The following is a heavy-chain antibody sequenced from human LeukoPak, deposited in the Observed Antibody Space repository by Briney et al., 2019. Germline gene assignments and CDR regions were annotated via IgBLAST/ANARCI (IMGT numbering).Heavy chain of an antibody. CDR3: ARAGAVLWFGELWGDWFDP. CDR1: GDSISSSSYY. D-gene: IGHD3-10*01. J-gene: IGHJ5*02. CDR2: IYYSGNT. Sequence: SETLSLTCTVSGDSISSSSYYWGWIRQPPGKGLEWIASIYYSGNTYYNPSLKSRVTISVDTSNNQFSLKLTSVTAADTAVYYCARAGAVLWFGELWGDWFDPWGQGTLVTVSS. V-gene: IGHV4-39*01.